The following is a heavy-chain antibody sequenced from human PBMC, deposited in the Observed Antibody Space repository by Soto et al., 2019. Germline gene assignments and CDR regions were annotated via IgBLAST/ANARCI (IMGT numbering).Heavy chain of an antibody. J-gene: IGHJ3*02. V-gene: IGHV3-21*01. Sequence: PGGSLRLSCAASGFTLSRHTMNWVRQAPGKGLEWVSFIGSRTSDIYYADSVKGRFTISRDNAKNSLYLDLTRLRAEDTAVYFCVRDYYDTSGYPNIFDMWGERTMVTVSS. D-gene: IGHD3-22*01. CDR2: IGSRTSDI. CDR3: VRDYYDTSGYPNIFDM. CDR1: GFTLSRHT.